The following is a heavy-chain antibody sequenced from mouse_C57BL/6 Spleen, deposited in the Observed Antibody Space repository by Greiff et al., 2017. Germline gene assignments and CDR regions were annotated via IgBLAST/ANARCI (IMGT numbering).Heavy chain of an antibody. V-gene: IGHV2-2*01. CDR1: GFSLTSYG. CDR2: IWSGGST. J-gene: IGHJ3*01. Sequence: QVQLQQSGPGLVQPSQSLSITCTVSGFSLTSYGVHWVRQSPGKGLEWLGVIWSGGSTDYNAAFISRLSISKDNSKSQVFFKMNSLQADYTAIYYCARNQNSDYYGSSSWFAYWGQGTLVTVSA. D-gene: IGHD1-1*01. CDR3: ARNQNSDYYGSSSWFAY.